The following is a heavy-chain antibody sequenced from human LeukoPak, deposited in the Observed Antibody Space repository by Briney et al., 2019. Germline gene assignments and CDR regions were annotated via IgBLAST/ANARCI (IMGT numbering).Heavy chain of an antibody. CDR3: ARRAYYYGSGSYPDY. J-gene: IGHJ4*02. V-gene: IGHV1-18*01. Sequence: ASVKVSCKASGYTFTSYGISWVRQAPGQGLEWMGWISSYNGNTNYAQKLQGRVTMTTDTSTSTANMELRSLRSDDTAVYYCARRAYYYGSGSYPDYWGQGTLVTVSS. CDR1: GYTFTSYG. D-gene: IGHD3-10*01. CDR2: ISSYNGNT.